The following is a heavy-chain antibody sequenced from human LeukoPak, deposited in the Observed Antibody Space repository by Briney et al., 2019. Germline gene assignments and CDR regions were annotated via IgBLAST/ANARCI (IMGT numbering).Heavy chain of an antibody. V-gene: IGHV1-2*02. Sequence: ASVKVSCKASGYIFTGYYLFWVRQAPGQGLEWTGWINPNGGATRYAQKFQGRVTLTCDTSIGTTYMELSSLTSDDTAVYYCARDERYSDADHHYPDLGYWGQGTLVTVSS. J-gene: IGHJ4*02. D-gene: IGHD3-16*01. CDR3: ARDERYSDADHHYPDLGY. CDR2: INPNGGAT. CDR1: GYIFTGYY.